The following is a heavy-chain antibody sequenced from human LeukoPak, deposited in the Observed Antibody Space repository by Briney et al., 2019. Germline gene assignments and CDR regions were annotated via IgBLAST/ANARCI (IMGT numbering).Heavy chain of an antibody. CDR3: ATGIVAIKSRFFDY. CDR1: GDSIRSSSYY. D-gene: IGHD3-10*01. CDR2: IYYRGST. Sequence: SETLSFTCAVSGDSIRSSSYYWGWIRQPPGKGLEWIGSIYYRGSTYYNPSLKSRVTISVDTSKSQFSLELTSVTVADTAVYFCATGIVAIKSRFFDYWGQGSLITVSS. V-gene: IGHV4-39*01. J-gene: IGHJ4*02.